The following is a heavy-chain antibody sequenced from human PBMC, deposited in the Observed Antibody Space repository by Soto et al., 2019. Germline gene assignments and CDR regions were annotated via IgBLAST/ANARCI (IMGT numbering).Heavy chain of an antibody. CDR2: IYYSGST. CDR3: ARDSTVAGLGFDY. CDR1: GGSISSYY. V-gene: IGHV4-59*01. D-gene: IGHD6-19*01. J-gene: IGHJ4*02. Sequence: PSETLSLTCTVSGGSISSYYWSWIRQPPGKGLEWIGYIYYSGSTNYNPSLKSRVTISVDTSKNQFSLKLSSVTAADTAVYYCARDSTVAGLGFDYWGQGTLVTVSS.